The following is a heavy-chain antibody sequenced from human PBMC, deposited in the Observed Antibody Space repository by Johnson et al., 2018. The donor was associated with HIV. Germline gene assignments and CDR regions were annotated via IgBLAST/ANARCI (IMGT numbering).Heavy chain of an antibody. CDR2: ISSSGSST. V-gene: IGHV3-11*04. J-gene: IGHJ3*01. CDR1: GFIVSSNY. D-gene: IGHD4-17*01. CDR3: ARDATPWGGDYVGYAFDL. Sequence: QMQLVESGGGLVQPGGSLRLSCAASGFIVSSNYMGWVRQAPGKGLEFLSYISSSGSSTYYIDSVKGRFTISRDNAKNSLYLQMNSLRAEDTAVYYCARDATPWGGDYVGYAFDLWGRGTVVTVSS.